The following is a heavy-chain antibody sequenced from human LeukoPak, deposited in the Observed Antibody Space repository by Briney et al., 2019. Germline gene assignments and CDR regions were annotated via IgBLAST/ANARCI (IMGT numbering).Heavy chain of an antibody. CDR3: VRAGLGFDY. V-gene: IGHV3-74*01. CDR2: ISSDGSST. CDR1: GFTFSSYW. Sequence: GGSLRLSCAASGFTFSSYWMHWVRQAPGKGLVWVSRISSDGSSTRYADSVKGRFTISRDNAKNMLYLQMNSLRAEDTAVYYCVRAGLGFDYWGQGTLVTVSS. J-gene: IGHJ4*02. D-gene: IGHD3/OR15-3a*01.